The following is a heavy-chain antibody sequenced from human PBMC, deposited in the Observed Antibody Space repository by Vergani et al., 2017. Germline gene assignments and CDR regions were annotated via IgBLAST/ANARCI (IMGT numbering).Heavy chain of an antibody. D-gene: IGHD6-13*01. CDR2: LSYDGSNK. J-gene: IGHJ4*02. CDR1: GFTFSSYG. Sequence: QVQLVESGGGVVQPGRSLRLSCAASGFTFSSYGMHWVRQAPGKGLEWVAVLSYDGSNKYYADSVKGRFTISRDNSKNTLYLQMNSLRAEDTAVYYCAKDMYAAAGTGTFDYWGQGTLVTGSS. V-gene: IGHV3-30*18. CDR3: AKDMYAAAGTGTFDY.